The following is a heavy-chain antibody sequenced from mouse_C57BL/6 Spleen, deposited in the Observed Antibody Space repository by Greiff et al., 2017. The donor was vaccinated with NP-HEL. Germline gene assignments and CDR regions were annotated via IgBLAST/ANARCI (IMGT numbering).Heavy chain of an antibody. CDR1: GFTFSSYA. CDR2: ISDGGSYT. CDR3: ARGGYYYGSLYYAMDY. Sequence: EVKLMESGGGLVKPGGSLKLSCAASGFTFSSYAMSWVRQTPEKRLEWVATISDGGSYTYYPDNVKGRFTISRDNAKNNLYLQMSHLKSEDTAMYYCARGGYYYGSLYYAMDYWGQGTSVTVSS. D-gene: IGHD1-1*01. J-gene: IGHJ4*01. V-gene: IGHV5-4*03.